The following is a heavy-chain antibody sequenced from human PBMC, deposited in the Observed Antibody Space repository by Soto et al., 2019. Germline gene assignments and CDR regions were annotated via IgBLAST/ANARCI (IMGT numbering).Heavy chain of an antibody. V-gene: IGHV3-30-3*01. CDR1: GFTFSSYA. CDR3: ARDTCMDV. J-gene: IGHJ6*02. CDR2: ISYDGSNK. Sequence: QVQLVESGGGVVQPGRSLRLSCAASGFTFSSYAMHWVRQAPGKGLEWVAVISYDGSNKYYADSVKGRFTISRDNSKNTLYLQMNSLRAEDTAVYYCARDTCMDVRGQGTTVTVSS.